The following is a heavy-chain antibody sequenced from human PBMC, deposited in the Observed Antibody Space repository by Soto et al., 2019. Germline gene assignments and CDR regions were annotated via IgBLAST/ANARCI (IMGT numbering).Heavy chain of an antibody. CDR2: IYYSGST. J-gene: IGHJ4*02. CDR1: DASVTSASYF. D-gene: IGHD5-12*01. V-gene: IGHV4-39*01. Sequence: QLQLQESGPGLVKPSETLSLTCTLSDASVTSASYFWDWIRQPPGKGLEWIGSIYYSGSTYNNPSLKSRVTMSVDTFKNQFSLNLRSVTAADTAVYYCARRPKRSGYSGPDFWGRETLVTVSS. CDR3: ARRPKRSGYSGPDF.